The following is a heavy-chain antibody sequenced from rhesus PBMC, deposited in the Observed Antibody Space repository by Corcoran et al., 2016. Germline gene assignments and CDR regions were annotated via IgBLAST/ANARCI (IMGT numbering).Heavy chain of an antibody. Sequence: VQLQESGPGVVKPSETLSPTCAVSGGSIPDSYRWNWIRQPPGKGLEWIGYIYGSITSTNYNPSLKSRVTISKDTSKNQFSLKLSSVTAADTAVYYCARDLAGTFYYYGLDSWGQGVVVTVSS. CDR3: ARDLAGTFYYYGLDS. J-gene: IGHJ6*01. CDR1: GGSIPDSYR. V-gene: IGHV4S10*01. CDR2: IYGSITST. D-gene: IGHD1-1-1*01.